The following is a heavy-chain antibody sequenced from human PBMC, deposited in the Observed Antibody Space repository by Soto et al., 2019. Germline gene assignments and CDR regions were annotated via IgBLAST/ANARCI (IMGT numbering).Heavy chain of an antibody. CDR2: VVVGSGNT. D-gene: IGHD6-13*01. CDR1: GFTFTSSA. CDR3: ARVGTADYYYYMDV. J-gene: IGHJ6*03. V-gene: IGHV1-58*01. Sequence: SVKVSCKASGFTFTSSAVQWVRQARGQRLEWIGWVVVGSGNTNYAQKFQERVTITRDMSTSTAYMELSSLRSEDTAVYYCARVGTADYYYYMDVWGKGTTVTVSS.